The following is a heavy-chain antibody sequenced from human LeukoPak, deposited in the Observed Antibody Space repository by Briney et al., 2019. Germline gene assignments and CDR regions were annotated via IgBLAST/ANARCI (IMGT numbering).Heavy chain of an antibody. D-gene: IGHD1-26*01. CDR3: ARERALDYHRWALIVGATTGPDFDY. J-gene: IGHJ4*02. V-gene: IGHV7-4-1*02. CDR2: INTNTGNP. Sequence: GASVKVSCKASGYTFTSYAMNWVRQAPGQGLEWMGWINTNTGNPTYAQGFTGRFVFSLDTSVSTAYLQISSLKAEDTAVYYCARERALDYHRWALIVGATTGPDFDYWGQGTLVTVSS. CDR1: GYTFTSYA.